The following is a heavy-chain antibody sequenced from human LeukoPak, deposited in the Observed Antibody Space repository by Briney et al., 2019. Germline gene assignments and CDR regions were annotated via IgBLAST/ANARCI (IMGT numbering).Heavy chain of an antibody. J-gene: IGHJ6*02. D-gene: IGHD5-24*01. Sequence: SETLSLTCTVSGGSISSYYWSWIRQPPGKGLGWIGYIYYSGSTNYNPSLKSRVTISVDTSKNQFSLKLSSVTAADTAVYYCARGDGYNTYGMDVWGQGTTVTVSS. V-gene: IGHV4-59*08. CDR2: IYYSGST. CDR1: GGSISSYY. CDR3: ARGDGYNTYGMDV.